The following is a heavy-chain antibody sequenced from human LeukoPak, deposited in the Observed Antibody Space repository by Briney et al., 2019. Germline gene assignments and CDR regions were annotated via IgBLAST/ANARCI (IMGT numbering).Heavy chain of an antibody. Sequence: SVKVSCKASGFTFTSSAMQWVRQARGQRLGWIGWIVVCSGNTNYAQKFQERVTITRDMSTSTAYMELSSLRSEDTAVYYCAAGLTTVTTEDYYYYYYMDVWGKGTTVTVSS. V-gene: IGHV1-58*02. J-gene: IGHJ6*03. CDR2: IVVCSGNT. CDR3: AAGLTTVTTEDYYYYYYMDV. CDR1: GFTFTSSA. D-gene: IGHD4-17*01.